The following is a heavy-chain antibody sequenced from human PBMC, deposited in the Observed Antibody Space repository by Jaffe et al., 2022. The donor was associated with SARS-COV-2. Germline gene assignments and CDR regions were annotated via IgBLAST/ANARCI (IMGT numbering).Heavy chain of an antibody. J-gene: IGHJ6*03. V-gene: IGHV3-21*01. CDR3: ARRTTVARDYYYYYMDV. Sequence: EVQLVESGGGLVKPGGSLRLSCAASGFTFSSYSMNWVRQAPGKGLEWVSSISSSSSYIYYADSVKGRFTISRDNAKNSLYLQMNSLRAEDTAVYYCARRTTVARDYYYYYMDVWGKGTTVTVSS. CDR1: GFTFSSYS. D-gene: IGHD4-17*01. CDR2: ISSSSSYI.